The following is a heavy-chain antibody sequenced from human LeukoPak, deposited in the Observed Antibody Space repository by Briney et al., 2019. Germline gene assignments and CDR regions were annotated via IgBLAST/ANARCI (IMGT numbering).Heavy chain of an antibody. CDR1: GFTFSSYA. CDR2: ISYDGSNK. Sequence: GGSLRLSCAASGFTFSSYAMHWVRQAPGKGLEWVAVISYDGSNKYYAGSVKGRFTISRDNSKNTLYLQMNSPRAEDTAVYYCASLSSGYYYWGQGILVTVSS. CDR3: ASLSSGYYY. D-gene: IGHD3-22*01. J-gene: IGHJ4*02. V-gene: IGHV3-30-3*01.